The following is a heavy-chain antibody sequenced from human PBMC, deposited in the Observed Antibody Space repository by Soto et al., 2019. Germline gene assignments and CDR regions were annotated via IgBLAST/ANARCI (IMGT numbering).Heavy chain of an antibody. Sequence: QVQLVESGGGVVQPGGSLRLSCAASGFTFSTYAIHWFRRAPGKGLEWVAVISYDGSNKYYADSVKGRFTISRDNSKNTLYLQMNSLRAEDTAVYYCAKGTWFDPWGQGTLVTVSS. CDR1: GFTFSTYA. CDR3: AKGTWFDP. CDR2: ISYDGSNK. J-gene: IGHJ5*02. V-gene: IGHV3-30*18.